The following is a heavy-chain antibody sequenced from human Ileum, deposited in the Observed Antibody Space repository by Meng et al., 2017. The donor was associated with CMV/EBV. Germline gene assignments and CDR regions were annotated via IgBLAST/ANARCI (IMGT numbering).Heavy chain of an antibody. Sequence: GESLKISCAASGFTFSISGMHWVRQAPGKGLERVALIRSDGSEEYYGDSVKGRFTISRDNSKNTLFLQMNSLRAEDTAVYYCAKDKGFRYLEWSSVRGQGTLVTVSS. D-gene: IGHD3-3*01. V-gene: IGHV3-30*02. CDR2: IRSDGSEE. CDR3: AKDKGFRYLEWSSV. J-gene: IGHJ4*02. CDR1: GFTFSISG.